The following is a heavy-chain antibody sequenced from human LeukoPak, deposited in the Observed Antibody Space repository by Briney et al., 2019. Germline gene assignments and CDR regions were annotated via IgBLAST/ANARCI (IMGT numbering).Heavy chain of an antibody. CDR1: GFTVSSNY. CDR2: IYSGGTT. J-gene: IGHJ6*02. CDR3: ARDGDGDSKYYYGMDV. Sequence: GGSLRLSCAASGFTVSSNYMSWVRQAPGKGLEWVSVIYSGGTTYYADSVKGRFTISRDNSKNTLYLQMNSLRAEDTAVYYCARDGDGDSKYYYGMDVWGQGTTVTVSS. D-gene: IGHD4-17*01. V-gene: IGHV3-53*01.